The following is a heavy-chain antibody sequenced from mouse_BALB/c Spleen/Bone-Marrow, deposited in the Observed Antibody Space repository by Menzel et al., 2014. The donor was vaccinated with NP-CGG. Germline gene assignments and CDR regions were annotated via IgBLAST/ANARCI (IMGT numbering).Heavy chain of an antibody. V-gene: IGHV3-1*02. CDR1: GYSITSGYS. CDR3: ARGYYGYDGAWSTY. Sequence: EVQLQESGPDLVKPSQSLSLTCTVTGYSITSGYSCHWIRQFPGDKLEWMGYIHYSGTTNYNPSLKSRSSITRDTSKNQFFLQLNSVTTEDTATYYCARGYYGYDGAWSTYWGQGTLVTVSA. CDR2: IHYSGTT. D-gene: IGHD2-2*01. J-gene: IGHJ3*01.